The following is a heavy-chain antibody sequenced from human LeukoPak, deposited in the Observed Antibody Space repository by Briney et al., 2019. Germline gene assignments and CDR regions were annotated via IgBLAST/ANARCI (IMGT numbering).Heavy chain of an antibody. CDR1: GLIFSSSG. V-gene: IGHV3-33*01. Sequence: GGSLRLSCTASGLIFSSSGMHWVRQAPGKGLEWLAMIWYDGSKTFYADSVKGRFTISRDNSKNSLYLQLNSLRAEDTAVYYCARDRGTRYHDYWGQGTLVTVSS. CDR2: IWYDGSKT. D-gene: IGHD1-14*01. J-gene: IGHJ4*02. CDR3: ARDRGTRYHDY.